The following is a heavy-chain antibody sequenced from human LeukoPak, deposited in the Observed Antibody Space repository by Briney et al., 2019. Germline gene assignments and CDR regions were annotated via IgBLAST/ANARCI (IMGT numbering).Heavy chain of an antibody. V-gene: IGHV1-3*01. CDR2: INAGNGNT. CDR1: GYTFTGYG. D-gene: IGHD3-9*01. Sequence: ASVKVSCKASGYTFTGYGISWVRQAPGQGLEWMGWINAGNGNTKYSQKFQGRVTITRDTSASTAYMELSSLRSEDTAVYYCARVHYDILTGYSHSEFDYWGQGTLVTVSS. J-gene: IGHJ4*02. CDR3: ARVHYDILTGYSHSEFDY.